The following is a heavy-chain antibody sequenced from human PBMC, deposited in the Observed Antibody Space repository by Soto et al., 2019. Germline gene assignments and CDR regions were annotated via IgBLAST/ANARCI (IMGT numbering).Heavy chain of an antibody. CDR2: VSPDSGST. J-gene: IGHJ6*02. Sequence: QVQLVQSGAEVKKPGASVRVSCKASGYTFSGYDINWVRQATGQGLEWMGWVSPDSGSTGYAGIFPGRVTMAWERSKTTAYMDLGSLASEDSAVYYCSRAAELRYLEWSVYRGGNYAMDVWGQGTTVTVSS. V-gene: IGHV1-8*01. D-gene: IGHD3-3*01. CDR1: GYTFSGYD. CDR3: SRAAELRYLEWSVYRGGNYAMDV.